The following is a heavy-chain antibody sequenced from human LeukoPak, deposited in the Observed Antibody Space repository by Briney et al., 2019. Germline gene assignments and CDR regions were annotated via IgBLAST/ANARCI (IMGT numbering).Heavy chain of an antibody. Sequence: GGSLRLSCAASGFTFSSYAMSWVRQAPGKGLEWVSAISGSGGSTYYADSVKGRFTISRDNSKNTLYLQMNSLRAEDTAVYYCASHLWFGELIIDYWGQGTLVTVSS. D-gene: IGHD3-10*01. CDR1: GFTFSSYA. V-gene: IGHV3-23*01. CDR3: ASHLWFGELIIDY. CDR2: ISGSGGST. J-gene: IGHJ4*02.